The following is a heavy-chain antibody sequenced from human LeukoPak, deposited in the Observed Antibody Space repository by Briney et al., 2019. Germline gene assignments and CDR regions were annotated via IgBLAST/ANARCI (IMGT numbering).Heavy chain of an antibody. CDR3: AKAGGTSCFMVTGDC. J-gene: IGHJ4*02. V-gene: IGHV3-23*01. CDR1: GFTFSSYA. D-gene: IGHD2-2*01. Sequence: GGSLRLSCAPSGFTFSSYAMSWVRQAPGKGLEWVSAISGSGGSTYYADSVEGRFTISRDNFKNTLYLQMNSLRAEDTAVYYCAKAGGTSCFMVTGDCWGQGTLVTVSS. CDR2: ISGSGGST.